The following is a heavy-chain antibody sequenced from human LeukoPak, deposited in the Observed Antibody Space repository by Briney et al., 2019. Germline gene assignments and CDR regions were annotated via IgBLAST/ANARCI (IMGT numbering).Heavy chain of an antibody. CDR1: GGSISSSY. J-gene: IGHJ3*02. D-gene: IGHD1-14*01. V-gene: IGHV4-59*08. CDR2: SYYTGDS. Sequence: KPSETLSLTCSVSGGSISSSYWSWIRQPPGRGLEWIGYSYYTGDSNYSPSLQSRVTISFATSKNQFSLRLRSVTATDTAVYYCARRVHNRGLYDLGAFDIWGQGTMVTVSS. CDR3: ARRVHNRGLYDLGAFDI.